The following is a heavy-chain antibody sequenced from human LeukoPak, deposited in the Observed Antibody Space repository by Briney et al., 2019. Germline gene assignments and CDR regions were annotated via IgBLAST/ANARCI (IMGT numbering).Heavy chain of an antibody. J-gene: IGHJ6*02. CDR3: ARSPLLRFLEWSTRRYYYGMDV. CDR2: ISSSSSYI. Sequence: GGSLRLSCAASGFTFSSYSMNWVRQAPGKGLEWVSSISSSSSYIYYADSVEGRFTISRDNAKNSLYLQMNSLRAEDTAVYYCARSPLLRFLEWSTRRYYYGMDVWGQGTTVTVSS. CDR1: GFTFSSYS. V-gene: IGHV3-21*01. D-gene: IGHD3-3*01.